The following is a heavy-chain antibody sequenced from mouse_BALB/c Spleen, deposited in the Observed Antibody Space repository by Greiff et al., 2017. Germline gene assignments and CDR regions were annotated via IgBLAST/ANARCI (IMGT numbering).Heavy chain of an antibody. Sequence: VQLQQSGAELVRSGASVKLSCTASGFNIKDYYMHWVKQRPEQGLEWIGWIDPENGDTEYAPKFQGKATMTADTSSNTAYLQLSSLTSEDTAVYYCARGDYYGSSYAMDYWGQGTSVTVSS. CDR1: GFNIKDYY. D-gene: IGHD1-1*01. CDR2: IDPENGDT. J-gene: IGHJ4*01. V-gene: IGHV14-4*02. CDR3: ARGDYYGSSYAMDY.